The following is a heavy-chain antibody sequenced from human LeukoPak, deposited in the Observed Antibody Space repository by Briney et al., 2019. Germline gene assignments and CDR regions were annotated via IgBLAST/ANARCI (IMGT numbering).Heavy chain of an antibody. CDR1: GFTFSSYA. V-gene: IGHV3-30-3*01. CDR3: QGRAMVTNDY. J-gene: IGHJ4*02. CDR2: ISYDGSNK. Sequence: PGGSLRLSCAASGFTFSSYAMHWVRQAPDKGLEWVAVISYDGSNKYYADSVKGRFTISRDNSKNTLYLQMNSLRAEDTAVYYCQGRAMVTNDYWGQGTLVTVSS. D-gene: IGHD5-18*01.